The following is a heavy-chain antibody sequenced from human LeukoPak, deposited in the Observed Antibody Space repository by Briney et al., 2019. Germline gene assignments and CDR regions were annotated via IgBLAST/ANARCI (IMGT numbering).Heavy chain of an antibody. Sequence: ASVKVSCKASGYTFTMYYIHWVRQAPGQGLEWMRMINPSDGATTYAQRFQGRVTMTRDMSTTTVYMDLRSLRSEDTAVYFCARVQRGVLSGGFGVLFASYYTYYYMDVWGRGTTVTVSS. CDR1: GYTFTMYY. CDR2: INPSDGAT. CDR3: ARVQRGVLSGGFGVLFASYYTYYYMDV. V-gene: IGHV1-46*01. J-gene: IGHJ6*03. D-gene: IGHD3-10*01.